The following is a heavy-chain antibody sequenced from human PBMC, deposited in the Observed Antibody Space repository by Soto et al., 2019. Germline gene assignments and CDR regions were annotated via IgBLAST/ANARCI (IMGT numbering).Heavy chain of an antibody. CDR1: GGSISSSSYY. CDR2: IYFSGST. CDR3: ARGGAPTSSGSHGNLFDS. V-gene: IGHV4-39*07. J-gene: IGHJ4*02. D-gene: IGHD2-2*01. Sequence: PSETLSLTCTVSGGSISSSSYYWGWIRQPPGKGLELFWSIYFSGSTYYNPSLKSRVTISVDTSKNQFSLKLSSVTAADTAVFYCARGGAPTSSGSHGNLFDSWGRGTLVTVSS.